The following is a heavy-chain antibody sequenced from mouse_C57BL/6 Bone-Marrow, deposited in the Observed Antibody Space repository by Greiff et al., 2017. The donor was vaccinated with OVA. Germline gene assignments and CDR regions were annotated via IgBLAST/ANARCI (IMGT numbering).Heavy chain of an antibody. D-gene: IGHD2-1*01. CDR2: INPSTGGT. Sequence: EVKLMESGPELVKPGASVKISCKASGYSFTGYYMNWVKQSPEKSLEWIGEINPSTGGTTYNQKFKAKATLTVDKSSSTAYMQLKSLTSEDSAVYYCAIIYYGYAMDYWGQGTSVTVSS. CDR1: GYSFTGYY. V-gene: IGHV1-42*01. J-gene: IGHJ4*01. CDR3: AIIYYGYAMDY.